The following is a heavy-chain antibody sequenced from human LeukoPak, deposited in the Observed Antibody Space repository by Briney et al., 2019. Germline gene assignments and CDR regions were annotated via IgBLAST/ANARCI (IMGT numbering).Heavy chain of an antibody. Sequence: EGSLRLSCAASGFSFGSYGIHWVRQTPGKGLEWVAVVSYDGSNKDYSDSVKGRFTISRDNSKNTVNLQMNSLRVEDTAVYYCAREMGSVYFDYWGQGTLVTVSS. J-gene: IGHJ4*02. D-gene: IGHD3-10*01. CDR3: AREMGSVYFDY. V-gene: IGHV3-33*01. CDR1: GFSFGSYG. CDR2: VSYDGSNK.